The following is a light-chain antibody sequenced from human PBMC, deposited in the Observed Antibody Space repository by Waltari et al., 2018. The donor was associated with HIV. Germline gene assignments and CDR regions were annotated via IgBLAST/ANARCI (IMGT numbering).Light chain of an antibody. CDR3: SSYTISSTLV. Sequence: QSALTQPASVSGSTGPSITISCTGTSSDVGGSNYVSWYQQHPGKAPKLMIYDVSNRPSGVSNRFSGSKSGNTASLTISGLQAEDEADYYCSSYTISSTLVFGGGTKLTVL. CDR1: SSDVGGSNY. V-gene: IGLV2-14*01. J-gene: IGLJ2*01. CDR2: DVS.